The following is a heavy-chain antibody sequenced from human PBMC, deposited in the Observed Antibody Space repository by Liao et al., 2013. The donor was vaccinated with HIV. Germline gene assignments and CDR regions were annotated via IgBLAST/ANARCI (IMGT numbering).Heavy chain of an antibody. J-gene: IGHJ4*02. V-gene: IGHV4-4*07. CDR1: GASINGYY. Sequence: QVQLQESGPRLVKASETLSLNCTISGASINGYYWNWIRQSAGKGLEWIGLIYVSGLMYTSETTNYNPSLKSRVTMSVDTSMNQLFLKLRSVIAADTAVYYCARGRAAVAGIDYWGQGTLVTVSS. D-gene: IGHD6-19*01. CDR2: IYVSGLMYTSETT. CDR3: ARGRAAVAGIDY.